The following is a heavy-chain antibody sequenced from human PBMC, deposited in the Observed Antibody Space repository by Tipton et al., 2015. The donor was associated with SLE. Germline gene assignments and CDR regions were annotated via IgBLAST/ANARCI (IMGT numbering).Heavy chain of an antibody. Sequence: SLRLSCAGSGFTVNGDYMTWVRQAPGKGLEWVPVIYSATSIYYADSVKGRFTISRDISKNTLYLQMNNLRAEDTAIYYCAIDNWKERAIDSWGQGTLVTVSS. J-gene: IGHJ4*02. CDR1: GFTVNGDY. V-gene: IGHV3-53*05. CDR3: AIDNWKERAIDS. CDR2: IYSATSI. D-gene: IGHD1-20*01.